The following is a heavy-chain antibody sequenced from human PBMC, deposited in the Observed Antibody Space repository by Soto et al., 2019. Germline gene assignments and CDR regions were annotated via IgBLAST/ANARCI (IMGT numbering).Heavy chain of an antibody. V-gene: IGHV4-34*01. CDR1: GGSFSGYY. CDR3: ARRAVRGVHFDY. CDR2: INHSGST. Sequence: QVQLQQWGAGLLKPSETLSLTCAVYGGSFSGYYWSWIRQPPGKGLEWIGEINHSGSTNYNPSLKRRVTISVDTSTNQFSLKLSSLTAADTAVYYCARRAVRGVHFDYWGQGTLVTVSS. J-gene: IGHJ4*02. D-gene: IGHD3-10*01.